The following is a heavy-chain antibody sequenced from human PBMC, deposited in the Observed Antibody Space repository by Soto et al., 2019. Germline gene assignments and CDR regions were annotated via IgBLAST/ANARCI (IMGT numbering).Heavy chain of an antibody. V-gene: IGHV1-18*01. CDR2: ISVYNGHT. J-gene: IGHJ6*04. CDR3: ARLNSSYYYYYCGMDV. CDR1: GYIFTSYG. Sequence: QVQLVQSGGEVKKPGASVKVSCKASGYIFTSYGISWVRQAPGQGLEWMGWISVYNGHTNYAQKVQGRVTMTTDISTSTAYMELRSLRSDDTGVYFCARLNSSYYYYYCGMDVWGKGTTVTVSS.